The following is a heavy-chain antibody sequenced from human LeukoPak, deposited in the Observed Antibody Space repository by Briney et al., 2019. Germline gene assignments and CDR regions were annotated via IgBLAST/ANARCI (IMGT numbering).Heavy chain of an antibody. CDR1: GGSISSGGYS. V-gene: IGHV4-30-4*07. J-gene: IGHJ6*03. CDR3: ARDGRYCSGGSCYLPYYYYYMDA. D-gene: IGHD2-15*01. CDR2: IYYSGST. Sequence: SETLSLTCAVSGGSISSGGYSWSWIRQPPGKGLEWIGYIYYSGSTYYNPSLKSRVTISVDTSKNQFSLKLSSVTAADTAVYYCARDGRYCSGGSCYLPYYYYYMDAWGKGTTVTVSS.